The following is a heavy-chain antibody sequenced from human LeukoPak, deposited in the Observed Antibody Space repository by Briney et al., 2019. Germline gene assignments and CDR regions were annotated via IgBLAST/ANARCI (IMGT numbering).Heavy chain of an antibody. D-gene: IGHD6-13*01. CDR2: ISGSGGST. J-gene: IGHJ6*02. V-gene: IGHV3-23*01. Sequence: TGESLRLSCAASGFTFSSYAMSWVRQAPGKGLEWVSAISGSGGSTYYADSVKGRFTISRDNSKNTLYLQMNSLRAEDTAVYYCAKPVPAAAGFYYYGMDVWGQGTTVTVSS. CDR3: AKPVPAAAGFYYYGMDV. CDR1: GFTFSSYA.